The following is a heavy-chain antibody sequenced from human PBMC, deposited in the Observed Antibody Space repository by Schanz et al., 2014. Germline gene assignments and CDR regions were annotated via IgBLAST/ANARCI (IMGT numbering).Heavy chain of an antibody. J-gene: IGHJ6*02. V-gene: IGHV3-33*06. CDR3: VKDLQRELLRDDHYYGMDV. CDR1: GFSFSGFA. Sequence: ESGGGVVQPGGSLRLSCVASGFSFSGFAVHWVRQVPGKGLEWVAVVCYDGSKKYYADSVKGRFTTSRDNSKNTMYLQMNSLRAEDTAVYYCVKDLQRELLRDDHYYGMDVWGQGTTVTVSS. D-gene: IGHD1-26*01. CDR2: VCYDGSKK.